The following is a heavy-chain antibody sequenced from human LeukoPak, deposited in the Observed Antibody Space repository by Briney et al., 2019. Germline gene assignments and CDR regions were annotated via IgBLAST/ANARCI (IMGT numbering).Heavy chain of an antibody. V-gene: IGHV4-4*07. J-gene: IGHJ5*02. CDR1: GASISSHY. D-gene: IGHD2/OR15-2a*01. CDR3: ARDVFFRAHNWFDP. Sequence: SETLSLTCNVSGASISSHYWNWVRQPAGKGLEWIGRIYNTGSANYNPSLKSRVTMSLDTSRNQISLKLTSVTAADTAVYYCARDVFFRAHNWFDPWGQGTLVTVSS. CDR2: IYNTGSA.